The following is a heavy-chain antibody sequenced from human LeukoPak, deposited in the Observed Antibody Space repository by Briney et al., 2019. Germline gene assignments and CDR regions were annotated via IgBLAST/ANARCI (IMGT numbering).Heavy chain of an antibody. CDR3: AREFSGSYYY. J-gene: IGHJ4*02. D-gene: IGHD1-26*01. CDR1: GFTFRDYY. CDR2: ISSSGSTV. Sequence: GGSLRLSCAVSGFTFRDYYMSWIRQAPGKGLEWLSYISSSGSTVYYADSVKGRFTISRDNAKNSLYLQMNSLRAEDTAVYYCAREFSGSYYYWGQGTLVTVSS. V-gene: IGHV3-11*04.